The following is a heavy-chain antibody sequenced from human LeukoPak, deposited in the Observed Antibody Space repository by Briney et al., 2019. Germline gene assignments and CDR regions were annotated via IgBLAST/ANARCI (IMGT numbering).Heavy chain of an antibody. D-gene: IGHD6-13*01. Sequence: GGSLRLSCAASGFTFSDYYMSWIRQAPGKGLEWVAVISYDGSNKYYADSVKGRFTISRDNSKNTLYLQMNSLRAEDTAVYYCAKDGSSWIFDYWGQGTLVTVSS. J-gene: IGHJ4*02. CDR2: ISYDGSNK. CDR1: GFTFSDYY. V-gene: IGHV3-30*18. CDR3: AKDGSSWIFDY.